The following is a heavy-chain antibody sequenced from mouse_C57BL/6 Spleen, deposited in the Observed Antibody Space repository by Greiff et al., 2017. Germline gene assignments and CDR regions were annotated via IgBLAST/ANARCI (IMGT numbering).Heavy chain of an antibody. V-gene: IGHV1-47*01. D-gene: IGHD1-1*01. CDR1: GYTFTTYP. J-gene: IGHJ2*01. CDR3: ARGHSYGPYYFDY. CDR2: FHPYNDDT. Sequence: VQVVESGAELVKPGASVKMSCKASGYTFTTYPIEWMKQNHGKSLEWIGNFHPYNDDTKYNEKFKGKATLTVEKSSSTVYLELSRLTSDDSAVYYWARGHSYGPYYFDYWGQGTTLTVSS.